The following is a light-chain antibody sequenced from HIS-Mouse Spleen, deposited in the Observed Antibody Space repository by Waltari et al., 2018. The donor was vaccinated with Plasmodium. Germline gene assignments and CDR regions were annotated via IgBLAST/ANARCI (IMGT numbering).Light chain of an antibody. Sequence: SYELTQPPSVSVSPGQTARITCSGDALPKKYAYWYQQKSGHAPVLVIYEDSKRPSGIPGRFSGSSAGTMATLTISGAQVKDEADYYCYSTDSSGNHRVFGGGTKLTVL. CDR2: EDS. V-gene: IGLV3-10*01. CDR3: YSTDSSGNHRV. CDR1: ALPKKY. J-gene: IGLJ3*02.